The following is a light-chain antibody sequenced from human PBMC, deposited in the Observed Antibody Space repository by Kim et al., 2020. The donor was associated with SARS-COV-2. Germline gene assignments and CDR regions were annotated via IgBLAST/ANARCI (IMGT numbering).Light chain of an antibody. V-gene: IGLV2-11*01. Sequence: PGQSATISCTGTSSDVGGYNDVSWYQQHPGKAPKLMIYDVRKRPSGVPGRSSGSKSGNTASLTIAGRQAEDEADYYCCSYAGSHWVFGGGTQLTVL. J-gene: IGLJ3*02. CDR2: DVR. CDR1: SSDVGGYND. CDR3: CSYAGSHWV.